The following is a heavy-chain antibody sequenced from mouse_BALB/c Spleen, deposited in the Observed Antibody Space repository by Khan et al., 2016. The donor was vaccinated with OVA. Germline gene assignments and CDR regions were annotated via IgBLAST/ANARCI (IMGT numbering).Heavy chain of an antibody. CDR3: AGGGAAYYRSDGGAMEY. V-gene: IGHV9-4*02. J-gene: IGHJ4*01. CDR2: INTHSGVP. Sequence: QIQLVQSGPELKKPGETVRISCKASGYTFTTAGIQWVQKMPGKGLKWIGWINTHSGVPKYAEDFKGRSAFSLEISVNTAYLQLTNLKTEDTAIYFCAGGGAAYYRSDGGAMEYWGQGTLVTVSS. D-gene: IGHD2-10*01. CDR1: GYTFTTAG.